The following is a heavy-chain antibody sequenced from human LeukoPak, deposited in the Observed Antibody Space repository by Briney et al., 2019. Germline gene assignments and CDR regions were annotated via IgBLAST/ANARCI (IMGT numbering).Heavy chain of an antibody. Sequence: GGSLRLSCAASGFTFSSYGMHWVRQAPGKGLEWVAFIRYDGSNKYYADSVKGRFTIPRDNAKNSLYLQMNSLRAEDTAVYYCARDNDLLRYFDWPLDYWGQGTLVTVSS. CDR3: ARDNDLLRYFDWPLDY. D-gene: IGHD3-9*01. J-gene: IGHJ4*02. CDR1: GFTFSSYG. V-gene: IGHV3-30*02. CDR2: IRYDGSNK.